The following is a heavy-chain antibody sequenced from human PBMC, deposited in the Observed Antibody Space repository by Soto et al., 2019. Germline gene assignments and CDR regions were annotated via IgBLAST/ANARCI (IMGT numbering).Heavy chain of an antibody. Sequence: GASVKVSCKASGYTFTGYYMHWVRQAPGQGLEWMGWINPNSGGTNYAQKFQGWVTMTRDTSISTAYMELSRLRSDDTAVYYCARDKSRYNWNDRPDLLTDWGQGTLVTVSS. CDR3: ARDKSRYNWNDRPDLLTD. J-gene: IGHJ4*02. V-gene: IGHV1-2*04. CDR2: INPNSGGT. CDR1: GYTFTGYY. D-gene: IGHD1-20*01.